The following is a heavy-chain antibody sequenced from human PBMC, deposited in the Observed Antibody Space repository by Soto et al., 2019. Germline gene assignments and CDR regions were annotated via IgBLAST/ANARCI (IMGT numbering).Heavy chain of an antibody. CDR1: GFTFSSYS. CDR3: AKSRADTWTTYHFDN. Sequence: EVQLLESGRTLVQPGGSLKLSCAASGFTFSSYSMNWVRQAPGKGLEWVSGISGTGGSTYKADAVKGRFTISRDNSKNTLYLQMNSIRAEDTAIDSCAKSRADTWTTYHFDNWGQGNLVTVSS. CDR2: ISGTGGST. V-gene: IGHV3-23*01. D-gene: IGHD4-17*01. J-gene: IGHJ4*02.